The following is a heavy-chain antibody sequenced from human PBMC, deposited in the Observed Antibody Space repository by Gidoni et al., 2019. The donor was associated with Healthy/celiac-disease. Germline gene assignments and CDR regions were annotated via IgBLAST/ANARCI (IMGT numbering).Heavy chain of an antibody. V-gene: IGHV4-31*03. D-gene: IGHD6-19*01. CDR2: TSYSGRT. CDR1: GGSISTGGYF. Sequence: QVQLQESGPGLVKPSQTLSLTCTVPGGSISTGGYFWSWVRQLPGRGLEWIGHTSYSGRTHYRQSLESRVTISGDTSKNQFSLKLTSVTAADTAVYYCARVVSAVVNWFDPWGQGTLVTVSS. J-gene: IGHJ5*02. CDR3: ARVVSAVVNWFDP.